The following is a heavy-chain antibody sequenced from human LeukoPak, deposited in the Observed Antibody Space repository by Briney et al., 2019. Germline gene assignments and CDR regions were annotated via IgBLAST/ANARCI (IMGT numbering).Heavy chain of an antibody. V-gene: IGHV3-23*01. Sequence: GGSLRLSCAASGFTFSNAWMSWVRQAPGKGLEWVSAISGSGGSTYYADSVKGRFTISRDNSKNTLYLQMNSLRAEDTAVYYCATSSWYGNYWGQGTLVTVSS. CDR1: GFTFSNAW. CDR2: ISGSGGST. D-gene: IGHD6-13*01. CDR3: ATSSWYGNY. J-gene: IGHJ4*02.